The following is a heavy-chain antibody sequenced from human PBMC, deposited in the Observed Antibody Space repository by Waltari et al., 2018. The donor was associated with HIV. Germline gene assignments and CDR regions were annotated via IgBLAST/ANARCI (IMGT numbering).Heavy chain of an antibody. CDR1: GKNLTTYG. V-gene: IGHV1-18*01. CDR2: ISAFNGDT. D-gene: IGHD4-17*01. CDR3: AMTPTTVVTEGWYFDL. Sequence: QVHLVQSGAEVKNPGASGKVYCKDAGKNLTTYGIAWVRQAHGQGLEWMGWISAFNGDTNYAPKLQGRVTMTTDTATTTAYMDLRSLTSDDTAVYYCAMTPTTVVTEGWYFDLWGRGTLVSVSS. J-gene: IGHJ2*01.